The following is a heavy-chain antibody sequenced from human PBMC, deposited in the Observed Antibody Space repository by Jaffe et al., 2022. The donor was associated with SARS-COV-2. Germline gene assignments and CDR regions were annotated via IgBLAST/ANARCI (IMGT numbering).Heavy chain of an antibody. CDR2: IKSKTNGGAT. CDR3: SDGGY. CDR1: GFTLSNAW. Sequence: EVQLVESGGGLVKPGGSLRLSCAASGFTLSNAWMSWVRQVPGKGLEWLGRIKSKTNGGATDYAAPVKDRFTVSRDDSKNTLYLQMSSLKTEDTAVYYCSDGGYWGQGTQVTVSS. J-gene: IGHJ4*02. V-gene: IGHV3-15*05.